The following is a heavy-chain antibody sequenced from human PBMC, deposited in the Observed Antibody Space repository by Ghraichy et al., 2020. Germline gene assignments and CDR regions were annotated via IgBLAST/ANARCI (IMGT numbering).Heavy chain of an antibody. Sequence: ASVKVSCKASGYTFTGYYMHWVRQAPGQGLEWMGWINPNSGGTNYAQKFQGRVTMTRDTSISTAYMELSRLRSDDTAVYYCARGEGDGYNSDGMDVWGQGPTVTVSS. D-gene: IGHD5-24*01. CDR2: INPNSGGT. CDR1: GYTFTGYY. CDR3: ARGEGDGYNSDGMDV. V-gene: IGHV1-2*02. J-gene: IGHJ6*02.